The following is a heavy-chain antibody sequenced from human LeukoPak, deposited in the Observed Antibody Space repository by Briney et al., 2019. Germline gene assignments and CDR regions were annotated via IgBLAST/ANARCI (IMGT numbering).Heavy chain of an antibody. Sequence: GGSLRLSCAASGFTFSSYGMHWVRQAPGKGLEWVAVIWYDGSNKYYVDSVKGRFTISRDNSKNTLYLQMNSLRAEDTALYYCAKDTSYGSGWYHVDYWGQGTLVTVSS. J-gene: IGHJ4*02. CDR2: IWYDGSNK. CDR1: GFTFSSYG. D-gene: IGHD6-19*01. CDR3: AKDTSYGSGWYHVDY. V-gene: IGHV3-30*02.